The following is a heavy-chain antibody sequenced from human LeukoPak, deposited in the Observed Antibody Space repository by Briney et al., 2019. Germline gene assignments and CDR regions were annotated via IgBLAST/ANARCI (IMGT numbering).Heavy chain of an antibody. CDR3: AKDRGY. CDR2: ITSSGGST. CDR1: GFTFSSDA. J-gene: IGHJ4*02. V-gene: IGHV3-23*01. Sequence: GGSLRLSCTSSGFTFSSDAMTWVRQAPGKGLEWVSAITSSGGSTYYADSVKGRFTISRDNSKNTLYLQMNSLRAEDTAVYYCAKDRGYWGQGTLVTVSS.